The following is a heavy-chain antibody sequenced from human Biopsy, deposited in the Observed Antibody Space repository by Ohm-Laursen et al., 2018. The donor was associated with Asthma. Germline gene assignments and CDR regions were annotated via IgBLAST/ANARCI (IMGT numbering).Heavy chain of an antibody. V-gene: IGHV1-69*04. J-gene: IGHJ4*01. CDR2: ILTKFDIT. CDR1: GGSFSNFA. D-gene: IGHD3-22*01. Sequence: SSVKVSCKASGGSFSNFAFSWVRQAPGHGLEWMGTILTKFDITSYAEKFQGRVTITADNSTSTTYMELSRLRSEDTAVYYCARSYDTDSYPVLVLDYWGQGTLVTVSS. CDR3: ARSYDTDSYPVLVLDY.